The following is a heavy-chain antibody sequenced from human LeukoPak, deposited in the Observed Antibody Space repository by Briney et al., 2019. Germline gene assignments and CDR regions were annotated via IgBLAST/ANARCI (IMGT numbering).Heavy chain of an antibody. CDR3: ARGRAIPNGHYYYYYMDV. D-gene: IGHD2-8*01. CDR2: IIPIFGTA. CDR1: GGTFSSYA. Sequence: SVKVSCKASGGTFSSYAISWVRQAPGQGLEWMGGIIPIFGTASYAQKFQGRVTITTDESTSTAYVELSSLRSEDTAVYYCARGRAIPNGHYYYYYMDVWGKGTTVTVSS. J-gene: IGHJ6*03. V-gene: IGHV1-69*05.